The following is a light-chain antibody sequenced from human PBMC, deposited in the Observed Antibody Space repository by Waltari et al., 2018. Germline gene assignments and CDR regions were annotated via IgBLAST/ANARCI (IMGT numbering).Light chain of an antibody. CDR3: QHYNNWPPLYT. CDR1: QSANIN. J-gene: IGKJ2*01. CDR2: GAS. V-gene: IGKV3-15*01. Sequence: EIVMTQSPATMSVSPGETATLYCRASQSANINLVWFQQNPGQPHTLLFYGASTRATGIPTGFSCSGSGTEFNLTISSLQSEDFAVYYCQHYNNWPPLYTFGQGTKLEIK.